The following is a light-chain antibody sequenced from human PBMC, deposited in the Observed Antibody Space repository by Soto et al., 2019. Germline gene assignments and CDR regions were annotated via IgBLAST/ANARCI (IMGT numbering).Light chain of an antibody. CDR3: CSYAGSSALL. Sequence: QSALTQPASVSGSPGQSITISCTGPSSDVGSYSHVSWYQQHPGKAPQLMIYEGNQRPSGVSNRFSGSKSGNTASLTISGLQAEDEADYYCCSYAGSSALLFGGGTKLTVL. V-gene: IGLV2-23*01. CDR1: SSDVGSYSH. CDR2: EGN. J-gene: IGLJ2*01.